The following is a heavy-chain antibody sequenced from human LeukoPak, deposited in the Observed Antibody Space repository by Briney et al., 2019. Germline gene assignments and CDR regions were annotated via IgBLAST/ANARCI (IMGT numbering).Heavy chain of an antibody. CDR2: INHSGST. D-gene: IGHD5-18*01. J-gene: IGHJ4*02. CDR1: GASFSGYY. V-gene: IGHV4-34*01. Sequence: SETLSLTCAVSGASFSGYYWSWIRQPPGKGLEWIGEINHSGSTNYNPSLKSRVTISVDTSKNQFSLNLSSVTAADTAVYYCARGGYSYGNGSFDYWGQGTLVTVSS. CDR3: ARGGYSYGNGSFDY.